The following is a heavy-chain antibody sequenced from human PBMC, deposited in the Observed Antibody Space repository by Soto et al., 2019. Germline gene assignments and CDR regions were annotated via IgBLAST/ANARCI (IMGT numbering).Heavy chain of an antibody. J-gene: IGHJ3*02. V-gene: IGHV4-34*01. CDR1: GGSFSGYY. Sequence: SETLSLTCAVYGGSFSGYYWSWIRQPPGKGLEWIGEINHSGSTNYNPSLKSRVTISVDTSKNQFSLKLSSVTAADTAVYYCARMELGDYGDYPDAFDIWGQGTMVTVSS. CDR3: ARMELGDYGDYPDAFDI. D-gene: IGHD4-17*01. CDR2: INHSGST.